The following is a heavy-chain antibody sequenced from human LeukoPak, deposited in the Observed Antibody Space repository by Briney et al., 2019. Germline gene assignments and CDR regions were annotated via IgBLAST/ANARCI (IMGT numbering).Heavy chain of an antibody. CDR2: ISGSGGIT. V-gene: IGHV3-23*01. Sequence: GGSLRLPCAASGFTFSSYAMSWVRQAPGKGLEWVSAISGSGGITYYAESVKGRFTISRDNSKNTLYLQMNSLRAEDTAVYYCAKDFVAGGYSSGWYGLDYWGQGTLVTVSS. CDR1: GFTFSSYA. CDR3: AKDFVAGGYSSGWYGLDY. J-gene: IGHJ4*02. D-gene: IGHD6-19*01.